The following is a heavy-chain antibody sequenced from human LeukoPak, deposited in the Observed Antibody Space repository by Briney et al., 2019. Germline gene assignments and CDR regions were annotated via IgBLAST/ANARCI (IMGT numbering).Heavy chain of an antibody. CDR1: GPPFSSFD. CDR3: VKVARD. CDR2: ISSNGGST. J-gene: IGHJ4*02. V-gene: IGHV3-64D*09. Sequence: PGGSLRLSCSASGPPFSSFDMHWVRQAPGKGLEYLSAISSNGGSTYYADSVKGRFTISRDNSKNTLYLQMSSLRAEDTALYYCVKVARDWGQGTLVTVSS.